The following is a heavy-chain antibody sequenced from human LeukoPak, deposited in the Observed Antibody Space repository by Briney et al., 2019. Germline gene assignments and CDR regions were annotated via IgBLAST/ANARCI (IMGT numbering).Heavy chain of an antibody. Sequence: TSETLSLTCTVSGGSISSSSYYWGWVRQPPGKGLEWIGSINYSGSTYYNPSLKSRVTISVDTSKNQFSLKLSSVTAADTAVYYCARGSSYCSGGSCHGFDPWGQGTLVTVSS. D-gene: IGHD2-15*01. CDR1: GGSISSSSYY. J-gene: IGHJ5*02. CDR2: INYSGST. V-gene: IGHV4-39*07. CDR3: ARGSSYCSGGSCHGFDP.